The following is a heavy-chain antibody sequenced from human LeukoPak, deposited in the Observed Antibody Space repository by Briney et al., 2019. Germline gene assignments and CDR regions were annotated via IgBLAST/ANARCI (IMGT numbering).Heavy chain of an antibody. CDR3: ARVGAYYDSSGYFISWQSAIAFDI. D-gene: IGHD3-22*01. CDR1: GGSISSGDYY. Sequence: KPSETLSLTCTVSGGSISSGDYYWSWIRQPPGKGLEWIGYIYYSGSTYYNPSLKSRVTISVDTSKNQFSLKLSSVTAADTAVYYCARVGAYYDSSGYFISWQSAIAFDIWGQGTMVTVSS. V-gene: IGHV4-30-4*01. J-gene: IGHJ3*02. CDR2: IYYSGST.